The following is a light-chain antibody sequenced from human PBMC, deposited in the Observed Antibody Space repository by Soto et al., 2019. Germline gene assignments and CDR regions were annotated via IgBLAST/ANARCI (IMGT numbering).Light chain of an antibody. CDR3: LLSYGDDYV. CDR1: TGAVTSGYY. V-gene: IGLV7-43*01. CDR2: STS. J-gene: IGLJ1*01. Sequence: QAVVTPEPSLTVSPGGPVTLPCASSTGAVTSGYYPNWFQQHPGQAPGALIYSTSHNHSWTPARFSGSLLGGKAALTLSGVQPDDEAEYYCLLSYGDDYVLGTGTKGTVL.